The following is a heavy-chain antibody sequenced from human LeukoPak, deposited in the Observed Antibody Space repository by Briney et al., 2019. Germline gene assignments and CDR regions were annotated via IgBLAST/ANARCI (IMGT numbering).Heavy chain of an antibody. CDR2: INHSGST. Sequence: SETLFLTCSVSGDSISTGSYYWSWIRQPPGKGLEWIGEINHSGSTNYNPSLKSRVTISVDTSKNQFSLKLSSVTAADTAVYYCARTTVVTPGWVYWGQGTLVTVSS. J-gene: IGHJ4*02. CDR3: ARTTVVTPGWVY. D-gene: IGHD4-23*01. V-gene: IGHV4-39*07. CDR1: GDSISTGSYY.